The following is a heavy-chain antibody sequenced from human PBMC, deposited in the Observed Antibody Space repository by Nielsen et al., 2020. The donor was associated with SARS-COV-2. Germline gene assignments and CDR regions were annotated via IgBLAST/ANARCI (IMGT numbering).Heavy chain of an antibody. J-gene: IGHJ6*02. Sequence: SETLSLTCTVSGGSISSYYWSWIRQPPGKGLEWNGYIYYSGSTNYNPSLKSRVTISVDTSKNQFSLKLSSVTAADTAVYYCARLGPDYDFWSGSIFGYYGMDVWGQGTTVTVSS. V-gene: IGHV4-59*08. CDR2: IYYSGST. CDR1: GGSISSYY. CDR3: ARLGPDYDFWSGSIFGYYGMDV. D-gene: IGHD3-3*01.